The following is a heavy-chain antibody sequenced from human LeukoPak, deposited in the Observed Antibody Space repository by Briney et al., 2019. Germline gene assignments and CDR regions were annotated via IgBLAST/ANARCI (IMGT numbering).Heavy chain of an antibody. J-gene: IGHJ4*02. V-gene: IGHV1-24*01. CDR1: GYTLTELS. CDR2: FDPEDGET. Sequence: ASVKVSCKVSGYTLTELSMHWVRQAPGKGLEWMGGFDPEDGETIYAQKFQGRVTMTEDTSTDTAYMELSSLRSEDTAVYYRAASGSYLVGYFDYWGQGTLVTVSS. D-gene: IGHD1-26*01. CDR3: AASGSYLVGYFDY.